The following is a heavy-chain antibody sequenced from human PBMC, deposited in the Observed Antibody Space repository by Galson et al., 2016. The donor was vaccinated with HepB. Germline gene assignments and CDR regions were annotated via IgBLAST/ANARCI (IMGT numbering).Heavy chain of an antibody. Sequence: SVKVSCKVSGYTLTELSMHWVRQAPGKGLEWMGGFDPEDGETIYAQKFQGRVTMTEDTSTDTAYMELSSLRSEDTAVYYCAKVVWNPYYYTGMDVWGQGTTVTVSS. CDR3: AKVVWNPYYYTGMDV. D-gene: IGHD2-8*02. CDR2: FDPEDGET. CDR1: GYTLTELS. J-gene: IGHJ6*02. V-gene: IGHV1-24*01.